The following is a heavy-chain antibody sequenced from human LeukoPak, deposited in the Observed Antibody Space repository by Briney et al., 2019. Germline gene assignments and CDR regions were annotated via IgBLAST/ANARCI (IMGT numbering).Heavy chain of an antibody. Sequence: SQTLSLTCTVSGNSISSGDYYWSWIRQPAGKGLEWIGRIYTSGSTTYNPSLKSRVTISGDTSENQFSLRLSSVTAADTAVYYCARASYSYDISGWVPFDYWGQGTLVTGSS. V-gene: IGHV4-61*02. J-gene: IGHJ4*02. D-gene: IGHD3-22*01. CDR2: IYTSGST. CDR1: GNSISSGDYY. CDR3: ARASYSYDISGWVPFDY.